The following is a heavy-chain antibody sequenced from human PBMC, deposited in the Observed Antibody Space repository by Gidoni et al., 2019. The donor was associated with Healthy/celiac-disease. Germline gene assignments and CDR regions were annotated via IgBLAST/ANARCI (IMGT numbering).Heavy chain of an antibody. J-gene: IGHJ6*02. CDR1: GFPFGDYA. D-gene: IGHD2-15*01. Sequence: EVQLVESGGGLVKPGRSLRLSCTASGFPFGDYAMSWFRQAPGKGLEWVGFIRSKAYGGTTEYAASVKGRFTISRDDSKSIAYLQMNSLKTEDTAVYYCTRDLYCSGGSCYPSDYYYGMDVWGQGTTVTVSS. CDR2: IRSKAYGGTT. CDR3: TRDLYCSGGSCYPSDYYYGMDV. V-gene: IGHV3-49*05.